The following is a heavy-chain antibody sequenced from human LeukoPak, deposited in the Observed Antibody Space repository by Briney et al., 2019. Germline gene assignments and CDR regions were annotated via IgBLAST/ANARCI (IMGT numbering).Heavy chain of an antibody. CDR1: GLTYSAQY. CDR3: ARGYCSGGSCYYSYYYYYGMDV. V-gene: IGHV3-11*05. Sequence: GSLRLSCAVSGLTYSAQYMSWIRQAPGKGLEWISYISNSGSYTNYADSVRGRFTISRDNVENSLFLQMNSLRAEDTAVYYCARGYCSGGSCYYSYYYYYGMDVWGQGTTVTVSS. CDR2: ISNSGSYT. J-gene: IGHJ6*02. D-gene: IGHD2-15*01.